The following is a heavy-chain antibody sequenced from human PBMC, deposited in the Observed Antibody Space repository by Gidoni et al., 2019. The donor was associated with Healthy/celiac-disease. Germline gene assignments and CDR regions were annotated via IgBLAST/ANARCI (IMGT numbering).Heavy chain of an antibody. CDR2: INHRGST. D-gene: IGHD3-9*01. Sequence: QVQLQQWGAGLLKPSETLSLTCAVYGGSFSGYYWSWSRQPPGKGLEWVGEINHRGSTNYNPSLKSRVTISVDTSKNQFSLKLSSVTAADTAVYYCARGFLRYFDRLSHHKNYGMDVWGQGTTVTVSS. J-gene: IGHJ6*02. CDR1: GGSFSGYY. CDR3: ARGFLRYFDRLSHHKNYGMDV. V-gene: IGHV4-34*01.